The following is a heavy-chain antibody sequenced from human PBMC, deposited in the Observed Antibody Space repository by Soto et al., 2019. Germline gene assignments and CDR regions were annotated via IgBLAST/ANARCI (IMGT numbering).Heavy chain of an antibody. CDR2: IWFDGSNE. Sequence: GGSLRLSCAASGFTFSDYGMHWVRQAPGEGLQWVAVIWFDGSNEHYADSVKGRFTISRDNSKNTLYLQMYSLRAGDTAVYYCARGSLYCSSTSCSYGMDVWGQGTTVTSP. CDR1: GFTFSDYG. J-gene: IGHJ6*02. D-gene: IGHD2-15*01. V-gene: IGHV3-33*01. CDR3: ARGSLYCSSTSCSYGMDV.